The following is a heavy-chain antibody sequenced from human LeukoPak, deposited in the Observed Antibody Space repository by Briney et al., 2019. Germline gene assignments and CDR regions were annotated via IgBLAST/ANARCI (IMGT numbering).Heavy chain of an antibody. J-gene: IGHJ4*02. CDR3: AKDSSTHIVVVPAAITY. V-gene: IGHV3-23*01. Sequence: GGSLRLSCAASGFTFSLYGMSWVRQAPGKGLEWVSAISGSGGSTYYADSVKGRFTISRDNSKNTLYLQMNSLRAEDTAVYYCAKDSSTHIVVVPAAITYWGQGTLVTVSS. CDR1: GFTFSLYG. CDR2: ISGSGGST. D-gene: IGHD2-2*01.